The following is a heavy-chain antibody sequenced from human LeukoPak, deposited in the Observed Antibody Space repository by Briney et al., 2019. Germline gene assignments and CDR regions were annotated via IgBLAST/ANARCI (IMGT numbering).Heavy chain of an antibody. CDR2: INHSGST. D-gene: IGHD6-19*01. V-gene: IGHV4-34*01. CDR1: GGSFSGYY. CDR3: ARGPGAVAGSLGY. J-gene: IGHJ4*02. Sequence: PSETLSLTCAVYGGSFSGYYWSWIRQPPGKGLEWIGEINHSGSTNYNPSLKSRVTISVDTSKNQFSLKLSSVTAADTAVYYCARGPGAVAGSLGYWGQGTLVTVSS.